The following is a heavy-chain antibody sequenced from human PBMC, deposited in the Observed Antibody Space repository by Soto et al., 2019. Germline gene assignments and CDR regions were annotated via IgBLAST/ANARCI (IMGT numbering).Heavy chain of an antibody. D-gene: IGHD5-18*01. J-gene: IGHJ4*02. Sequence: ASVKVSCKASGYSFTNYDIHWVRQAAGLGLEWMGWINPGNNQHDYSQKFRGRVTVTTDTSIGTAYMELSSLKSDDTAVYYCSCGPSHGEFYCCGQRTSVTVSS. CDR1: GYSFTNYD. V-gene: IGHV1-8*01. CDR3: SCGPSHGEFYC. CDR2: INPGNNQH.